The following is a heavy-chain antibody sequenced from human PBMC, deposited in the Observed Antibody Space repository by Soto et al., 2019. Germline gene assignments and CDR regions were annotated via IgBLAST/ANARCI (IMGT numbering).Heavy chain of an antibody. CDR3: ARKILGSTTRPNYWYFDL. CDR1: GFTFINYA. CDR2: ISGGGDAA. Sequence: EVQVLESGGGLVQPGGSLRLSCAGSGFTFINYAMNWVRQAPGKGLXWVSSISGGGDAAFFPDSVRGRFTISRDNSXNXVXXXXXSLGVDDTAVYYCARKILGSTTRPNYWYFDLWGRGTLVTVSS. D-gene: IGHD7-27*01. J-gene: IGHJ2*01. V-gene: IGHV3-23*01.